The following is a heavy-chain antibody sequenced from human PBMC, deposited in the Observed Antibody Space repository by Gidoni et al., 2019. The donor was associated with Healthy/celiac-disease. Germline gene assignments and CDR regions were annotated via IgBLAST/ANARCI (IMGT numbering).Heavy chain of an antibody. D-gene: IGHD5-18*01. CDR3: ASTDTDMSPVDY. CDR2: ISSSSSTI. Sequence: EVQLVESGGGLVQPGGSLRLSCAASGFTFSSYSMNWVRQAPGKGLEWVSYISSSSSTIYYADSVKGRFTISRDNAKNSLYLRMNSLRDEDTAVYYCASTDTDMSPVDYWGQGTLVTVSS. V-gene: IGHV3-48*02. CDR1: GFTFSSYS. J-gene: IGHJ4*02.